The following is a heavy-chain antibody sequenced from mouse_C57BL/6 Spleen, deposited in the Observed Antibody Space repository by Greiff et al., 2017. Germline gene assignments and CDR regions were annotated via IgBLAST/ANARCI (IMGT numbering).Heavy chain of an antibody. D-gene: IGHD1-1*01. Sequence: VQLKESGPVLVKPGPSVKISCKASGFTFTDYYMHWVKQSHGKSLEWIGLVYPYNGGTSYNQKFKGKATLTVDTSSSTAYMELNSLTSEDSAVYYCARSHGSQSPYFDYWGQGTTLTVSS. V-gene: IGHV1-36*01. CDR3: ARSHGSQSPYFDY. CDR1: GFTFTDYY. CDR2: VYPYNGGT. J-gene: IGHJ2*01.